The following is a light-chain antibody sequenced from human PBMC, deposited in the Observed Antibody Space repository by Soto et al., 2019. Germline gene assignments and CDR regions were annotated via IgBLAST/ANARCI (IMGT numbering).Light chain of an antibody. V-gene: IGKV3-20*01. CDR1: QRVRSSQ. Sequence: EIVLMQSPGTLSLSPGDSATLSCRASQRVRSSQIAWYQQKPGQAPRLLTYGASSRATGIPDRFSGVGSETDFTLTISRLEPEDFVLYYCQQYETAPHTFGQGTKLEIK. J-gene: IGKJ2*01. CDR3: QQYETAPHT. CDR2: GAS.